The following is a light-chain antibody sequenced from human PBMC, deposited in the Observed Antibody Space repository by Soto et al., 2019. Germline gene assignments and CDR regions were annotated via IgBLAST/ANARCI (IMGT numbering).Light chain of an antibody. Sequence: EIVMMQSPATLTVSPGETAALSCRASQSVSSNLAWYQQKPGQTPRLLIYDASTRATGIPDRFNGSGFGTEFTLTIGSLKPEDFAVYYCQQYKSWPPIYTFGQGSKLEIK. J-gene: IGKJ2*01. CDR3: QQYKSWPPIYT. CDR2: DAS. CDR1: QSVSSN. V-gene: IGKV3-15*01.